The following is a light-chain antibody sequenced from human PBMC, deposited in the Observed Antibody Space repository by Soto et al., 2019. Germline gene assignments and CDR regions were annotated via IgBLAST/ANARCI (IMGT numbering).Light chain of an antibody. V-gene: IGKV1-5*01. CDR2: DAS. J-gene: IGKJ2*01. CDR3: KQYNSYSPS. Sequence: DIPMTQSPSTLSASVGDRVTITCRASQSISSWLAWYQQKTGKAPKLLIYDASSLESGVPSRFSGSGSGTEFTLTISSLQPDDFATYYCKQYNSYSPSFGQGTKLEIK. CDR1: QSISSW.